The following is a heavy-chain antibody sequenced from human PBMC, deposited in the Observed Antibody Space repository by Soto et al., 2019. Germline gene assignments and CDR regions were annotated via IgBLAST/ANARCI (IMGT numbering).Heavy chain of an antibody. CDR1: AGSISSGVYY. J-gene: IGHJ4*02. CDR3: ARELRLVLSPHYYFDY. D-gene: IGHD6-19*01. CDR2: IYYSGST. Sequence: LXLACTVSAGSISSGVYYWSWIRQHPGKGLEWIGYIYYSGSTYYNPSLKSRVTISVDTSKNQFSLKLRSVTAADTAVYYCARELRLVLSPHYYFDYWGQGTLVTVSS. V-gene: IGHV4-31*03.